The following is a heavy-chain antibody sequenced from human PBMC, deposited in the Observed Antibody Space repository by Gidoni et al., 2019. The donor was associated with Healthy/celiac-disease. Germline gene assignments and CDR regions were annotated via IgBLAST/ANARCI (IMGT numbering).Heavy chain of an antibody. Sequence: EVQLLESGGGLVQPGGSLRLSCAAPGFPFSSYAMSWVRQAPGKGLEWVSAISGSGGSTYYADSVKGRFTISRDNSKNTLYLQMNSLRAEDTAVYYCAKDVMGTMIVVVVGYFDYWGQGTLVTVSS. D-gene: IGHD3-22*01. CDR3: AKDVMGTMIVVVVGYFDY. CDR1: GFPFSSYA. V-gene: IGHV3-23*01. J-gene: IGHJ4*02. CDR2: ISGSGGST.